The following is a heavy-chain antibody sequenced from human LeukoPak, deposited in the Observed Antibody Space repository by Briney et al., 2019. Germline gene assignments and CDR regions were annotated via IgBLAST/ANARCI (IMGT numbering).Heavy chain of an antibody. CDR1: GYSFTSYW. Sequence: GESLEISCKGSGYSFTSYWIGWVRQMPGKGLEWMGIIYPGDSDTRYSPSFQGQVTISADKSISTAYLQWSSLKASDTAMYYCARLRNMVRGVITSLDYWGQGTLVTVSS. V-gene: IGHV5-51*01. CDR3: ARLRNMVRGVITSLDY. CDR2: IYPGDSDT. D-gene: IGHD3-10*01. J-gene: IGHJ4*02.